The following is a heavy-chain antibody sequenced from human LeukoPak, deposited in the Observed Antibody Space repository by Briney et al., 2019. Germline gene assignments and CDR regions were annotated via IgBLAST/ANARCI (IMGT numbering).Heavy chain of an antibody. CDR3: ARIRGFGADYYYYYMDV. V-gene: IGHV4-34*01. Sequence: SSETLSLTCAVYGGSFSGYYWSWIRQPPGKGLEWIGEINHSGSTNYNPSLKSRVTISVDKSKNQFSLKLSSVTAADTAAYYCARIRGFGADYYYYYMDVWGKGTTVTVSS. CDR1: GGSFSGYY. J-gene: IGHJ6*03. D-gene: IGHD3-10*01. CDR2: INHSGST.